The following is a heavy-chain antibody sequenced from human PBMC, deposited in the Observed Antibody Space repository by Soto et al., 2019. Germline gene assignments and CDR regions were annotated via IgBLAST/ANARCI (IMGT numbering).Heavy chain of an antibody. D-gene: IGHD2-2*01. CDR3: ARDGGGYCSSPSCSNTYYYYFGMDV. CDR1: GFTFSTFG. V-gene: IGHV3-33*01. J-gene: IGHJ6*02. CDR2: IWYDGSNK. Sequence: GGSLRLSCAASGFTFSTFGMHWVRQAPGKGLEWVAVIWYDGSNKYYADSVKGRVTISRDNSRNTLYLQLNSLRAEDTAVYYCARDGGGYCSSPSCSNTYYYYFGMDVWGQGTTVTVSS.